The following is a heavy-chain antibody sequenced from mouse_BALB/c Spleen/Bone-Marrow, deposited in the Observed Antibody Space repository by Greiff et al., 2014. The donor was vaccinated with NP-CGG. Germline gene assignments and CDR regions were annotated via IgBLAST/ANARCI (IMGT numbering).Heavy chain of an antibody. V-gene: IGHV1-87*01. J-gene: IGHJ4*01. Sequence: LEESGAELAGPGASVKLSCKASGYTFTSYWMQWVKQRPGQGLEWIGAIYPGDGDTRYTQKFKGKATLTADKSSSTAYMQLSSLASEDSAVYYCARRDYGIRENYYAMDYWGQGTSVTVSS. CDR1: GYTFTSYW. CDR3: ARRDYGIRENYYAMDY. D-gene: IGHD1-2*01. CDR2: IYPGDGDT.